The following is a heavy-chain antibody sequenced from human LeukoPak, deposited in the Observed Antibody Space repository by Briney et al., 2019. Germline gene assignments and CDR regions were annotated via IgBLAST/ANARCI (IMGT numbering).Heavy chain of an antibody. D-gene: IGHD7-27*01. CDR2: IDAAGRT. J-gene: IGHJ6*03. Sequence: SGPTLVKPTQTLTLTCTFSGFSLSTSTMGVGWIRQPPGKALEWIGRIDAAGRTNYNPSLRGPVTISVDTSKNQFSLRLSSVTAADAAVYYCARDRITGATRDFYYYYMDVWGKGTTVTVSS. V-gene: IGHV4-61*02. CDR3: ARDRITGATRDFYYYYMDV. CDR1: GFSLSTSTMG.